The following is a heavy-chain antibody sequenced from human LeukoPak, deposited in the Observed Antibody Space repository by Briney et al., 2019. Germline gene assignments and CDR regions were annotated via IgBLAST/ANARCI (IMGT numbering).Heavy chain of an antibody. CDR3: ARDLQGSDAYGPIYFQD. V-gene: IGHV4-38-2*02. Sequence: SETLSLTCAVSGYSIISASNWGWIRQPPGKGLEWIASIYNGGGTHFNPSLKSRVTISLDTSKNQLSLNLSFVTAADTAVYYCARDLQGSDAYGPIYFQDWVQGTLVIVSS. CDR2: IYNGGGT. D-gene: IGHD2-21*01. J-gene: IGHJ1*01. CDR1: GYSIISASN.